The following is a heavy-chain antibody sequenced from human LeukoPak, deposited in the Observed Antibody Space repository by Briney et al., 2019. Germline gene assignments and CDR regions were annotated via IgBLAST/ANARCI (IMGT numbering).Heavy chain of an antibody. V-gene: IGHV4-39*01. J-gene: IGHJ4*02. CDR3: ARLAQGSGTYGFDY. CDR2: IYYSGSS. D-gene: IGHD3-10*01. Sequence: SETLSLTCTVSGGSISTSNYYWGWVRQPPGKGLEWIATIYYSGSSYYNPSLKSRVTISVDTSKNQFSLKLSSVTAADTAVYYCARLAQGSGTYGFDYWGQGTLVTVSS. CDR1: GGSISTSNYY.